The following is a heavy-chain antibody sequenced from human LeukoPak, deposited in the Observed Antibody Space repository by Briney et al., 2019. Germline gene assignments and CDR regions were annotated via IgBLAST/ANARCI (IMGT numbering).Heavy chain of an antibody. CDR1: GFSLSTSGVG. CDR3: AHRLVGYGSGSYFYY. Sequence: SGPTLVKPSQTLTLTCTFSGFSLSTSGVGVGWIRQPPGKALEWLALIYWDDDKRYSPSLKSRLTITKDTSKNQVVLTMTNMDPVDTATYYCAHRLVGYGSGSYFYYWGQGTLVTVSS. CDR2: IYWDDDK. J-gene: IGHJ4*02. V-gene: IGHV2-5*02. D-gene: IGHD3-10*01.